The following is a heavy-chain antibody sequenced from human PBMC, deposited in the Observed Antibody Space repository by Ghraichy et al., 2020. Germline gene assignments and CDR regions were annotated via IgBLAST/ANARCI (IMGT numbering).Heavy chain of an antibody. CDR3: AKGHLHYYDSSGYVGYFDC. D-gene: IGHD3-22*01. CDR1: GLTLSSYG. Sequence: LSLTCAASGLTLSSYGMHWVRQAPGKGLEWVAVISYDGSNKYYANSVKGRFTISRDNSKNTLYLQMNSLRPADMALYYCAKGHLHYYDSSGYVGYFDCWGQGTLVTVSS. CDR2: ISYDGSNK. V-gene: IGHV3-30*18. J-gene: IGHJ4*02.